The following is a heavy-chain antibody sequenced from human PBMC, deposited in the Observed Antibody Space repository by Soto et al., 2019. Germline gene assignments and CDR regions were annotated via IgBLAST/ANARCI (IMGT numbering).Heavy chain of an antibody. J-gene: IGHJ4*01. CDR2: INHSRRT. CDR3: ASRRLWYYFDY. V-gene: IGHV4-34*01. CDR1: GGSFSGDD. D-gene: IGHD3-10*01. Sequence: PSGTLSLTCADCGGSFSGDDWSWIRQPPGKGLAWIGEINHSRRTTYPPSLKRRVTISVDTSKNQFSLKLSSVTAAYTAVYYSASRRLWYYFDYWGHGTLVTVSS.